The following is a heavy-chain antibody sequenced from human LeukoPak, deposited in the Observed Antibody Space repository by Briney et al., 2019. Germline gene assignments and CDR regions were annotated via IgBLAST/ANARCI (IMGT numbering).Heavy chain of an antibody. CDR1: GYTFTGYY. CDR2: INPNSGGT. D-gene: IGHD3-3*01. V-gene: IGHV1-2*02. CDR3: ARSTSILRFLEWLFYFDY. J-gene: IGHJ4*02. Sequence: RVASVTVSCKASGYTFTGYYMHWVRQAPGQGLEWMGWINPNSGGTNYAQKFQGRVTMTRDTSISTAYMELSRLRSDDTAVYYCARSTSILRFLEWLFYFDYWGQGTLVTVSS.